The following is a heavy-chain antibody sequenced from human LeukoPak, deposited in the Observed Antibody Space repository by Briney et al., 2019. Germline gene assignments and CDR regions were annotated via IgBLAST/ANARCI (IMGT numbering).Heavy chain of an antibody. D-gene: IGHD2-2*03. CDR3: ARDGYCSSTSCYGDGWFDP. CDR1: GGSISSYY. J-gene: IGHJ5*02. V-gene: IGHV4-4*07. CDR2: VYTSGST. Sequence: SETLSLTCTVSGGSISSYYWSWIRQPAGKGLEWIGRVYTSGSTNYNPSLKSRVTMSVDTSKNQFSLKLSSVTAADTAVYYCARDGYCSSTSCYGDGWFDPWGQGTLVTVSS.